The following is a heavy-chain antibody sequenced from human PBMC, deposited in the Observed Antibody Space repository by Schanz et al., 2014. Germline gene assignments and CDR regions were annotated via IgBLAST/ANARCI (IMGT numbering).Heavy chain of an antibody. CDR1: GYTFTAYF. CDR2: INPNTGGT. Sequence: QVLLVQSGAEVKQPGASVKVSCKASGYTFTAYFIHWVRQAPGQGLEWMGRINPNTGGTNFAQKFQGRVTMTRDTSITAAYMDLSGLPSDDPAVYYCAREKGHGYSGLSWGQGTLLAVSS. J-gene: IGHJ5*02. CDR3: AREKGHGYSGLS. D-gene: IGHD5-12*01. V-gene: IGHV1-2*06.